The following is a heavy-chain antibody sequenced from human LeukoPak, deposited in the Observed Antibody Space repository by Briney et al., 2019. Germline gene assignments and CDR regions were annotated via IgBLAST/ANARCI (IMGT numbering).Heavy chain of an antibody. CDR3: ARNPFTTGTSLTDY. Sequence: ASVKVSCKVSGFTFTGYYIHWVRQAPGQGLEWMGWINPISGGTDYAQKFQGRVSMTRDTSITTVYMDLTRLRSDDTAVYYCARNPFTTGTSLTDYWGQGTVVTVSS. CDR1: GFTFTGYY. CDR2: INPISGGT. V-gene: IGHV1-2*02. D-gene: IGHD1-1*01. J-gene: IGHJ4*02.